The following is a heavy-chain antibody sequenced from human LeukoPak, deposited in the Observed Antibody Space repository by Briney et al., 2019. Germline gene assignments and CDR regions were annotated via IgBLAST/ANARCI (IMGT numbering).Heavy chain of an antibody. D-gene: IGHD1-26*01. CDR2: IYTSGST. V-gene: IGHV4-4*09. Sequence: SETPSLTCTVSGGSISSYYWSWIRQPPGKGLEWIGYIYTSGSTNYNPSLKSRVTISVDTSKNQFSLKLSSVTAADTAVYYCARLQGSYLYYYYYYMDVWGKGTTVTVSS. CDR1: GGSISSYY. CDR3: ARLQGSYLYYYYYYMDV. J-gene: IGHJ6*03.